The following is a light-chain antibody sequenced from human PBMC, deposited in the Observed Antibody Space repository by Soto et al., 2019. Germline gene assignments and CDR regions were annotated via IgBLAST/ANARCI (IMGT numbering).Light chain of an antibody. CDR1: QSVSSN. V-gene: IGKV3-15*01. CDR2: GAS. J-gene: IGKJ1*01. CDR3: QQDNNWPPWT. Sequence: EIVMTQSPATLSVSPGERATLSCRASQSVSSNLAWYQQKPGQAPRLLIYGASTRATGIPARFSGSGSGTDSTLTISSPQSEDFAVYYCQQDNNWPPWTFGQGTKVEIK.